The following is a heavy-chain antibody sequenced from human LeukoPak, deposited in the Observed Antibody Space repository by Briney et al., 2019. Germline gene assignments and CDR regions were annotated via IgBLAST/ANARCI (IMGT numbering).Heavy chain of an antibody. CDR2: XSXSSSYI. Sequence: PGGSXXLXXAASGFTFSSXXXXWXRXAPGKGXXXXXXXSXSSSYIYYADSVKGRVTISRDNAKNSLYLQMNSLRAEDTAVYYCARVPPYCSSTSCSPPYFDYWGQGTLVTVSS. V-gene: IGHV3-21*01. D-gene: IGHD2-2*01. CDR3: ARVPPYCSSTSCSPPYFDY. CDR1: GFTFSSXX. J-gene: IGHJ4*02.